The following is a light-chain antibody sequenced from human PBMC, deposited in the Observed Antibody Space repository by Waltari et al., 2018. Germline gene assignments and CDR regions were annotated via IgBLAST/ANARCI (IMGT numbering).Light chain of an antibody. V-gene: IGKV3-20*01. J-gene: IGKJ4*01. CDR1: QTINNNF. CDR3: QQYDGSILP. Sequence: IVFTQSPDTLSLSPGQRATLSCSASQTINNNFLVGYQQKPGQAPRLLNHGASRRATGYPDRFSGRRSGTHVTLTSGRLGPEDVAVYACQQYDGSILPFGGGTK. CDR2: GAS.